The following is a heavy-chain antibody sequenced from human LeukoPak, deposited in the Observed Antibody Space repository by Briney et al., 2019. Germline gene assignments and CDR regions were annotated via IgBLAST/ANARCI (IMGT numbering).Heavy chain of an antibody. J-gene: IGHJ5*01. V-gene: IGHV3-43*01. D-gene: IGHD6-13*01. CDR3: AKDLGKVIAAAGTSGLDT. CDR2: INRDGGST. CDR1: GFSFDDYT. Sequence: GGSLRLSCAAAGFSFDDYTMHWVRQRPGKGLEWVSLINRDGGSTYYADSVKGRFIISRDTSKNSLYLQMHSLRADDTAFYYCAKDLGKVIAAAGTSGLDTWGRGTLVTASS.